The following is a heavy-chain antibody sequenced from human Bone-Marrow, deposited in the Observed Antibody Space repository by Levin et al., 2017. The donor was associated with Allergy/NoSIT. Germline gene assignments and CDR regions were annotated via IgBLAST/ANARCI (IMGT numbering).Heavy chain of an antibody. CDR2: ISGGGST. J-gene: IGHJ4*02. V-gene: IGHV4-31*03. D-gene: IGHD2-15*01. CDR1: GAFIGSGGFY. Sequence: SETLSLTCSVSGAFIGSGGFYWNWIRQRPGQGLEWIGYISGGGSTDYNPSLKSRVTILVDTSKNQFSLKLRSVTAADTAMYYCAISGGYCSGGRCYSFDYWGQGTLVPVSS. CDR3: AISGGYCSGGRCYSFDY.